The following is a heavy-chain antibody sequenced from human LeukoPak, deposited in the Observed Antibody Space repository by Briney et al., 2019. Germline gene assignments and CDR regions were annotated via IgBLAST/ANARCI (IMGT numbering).Heavy chain of an antibody. CDR1: GFTFSGSA. CDR2: IDKKDKGYATAT. J-gene: IGHJ5*02. D-gene: IGHD1-26*01. CDR3: TRDSGTYDWFGP. V-gene: IGHV3-73*01. Sequence: GGSLKLSCAASGFTFSGSAIHWVRQPSGKGLEWVGQIDKKDKGYATATAYAASVKGRFTISRDDSINTAYLQMKSLKTEDTALYYCTRDSGTYDWFGPWGQGTLVTVSS.